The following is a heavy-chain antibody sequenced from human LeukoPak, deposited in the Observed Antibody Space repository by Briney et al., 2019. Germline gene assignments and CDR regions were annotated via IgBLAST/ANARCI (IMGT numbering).Heavy chain of an antibody. CDR2: IYSGGNT. CDR3: AKGSLIAGGWFDY. V-gene: IGHV3-53*01. Sequence: GGSLRLSCAASGFTFNDNYMNWVRQAPGQGLEWVSLIYSGGNTYYSESVKGRFTISRDNSKNTLYLQMNSLRAEDTAVYYRAKGSLIAGGWFDYWGQGTLVTVSS. J-gene: IGHJ4*02. D-gene: IGHD6-13*01. CDR1: GFTFNDNY.